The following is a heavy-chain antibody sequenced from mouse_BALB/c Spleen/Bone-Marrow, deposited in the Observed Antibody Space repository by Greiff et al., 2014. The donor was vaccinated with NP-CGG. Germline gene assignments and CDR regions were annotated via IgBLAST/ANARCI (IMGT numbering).Heavy chain of an antibody. Sequence: EVKLVESGAELVKPGASAKLSCTASGFNIKDTYMHWVKQRPEQGLEWIGRIDPANGNTKYDPKFQGKATITADTSSNTAYLQLSSLTSEDTAVYYCARRGYYGNYYYAMDYWGQGTSVTVSS. J-gene: IGHJ4*01. D-gene: IGHD2-1*01. CDR3: ARRGYYGNYYYAMDY. V-gene: IGHV14-3*02. CDR1: GFNIKDTY. CDR2: IDPANGNT.